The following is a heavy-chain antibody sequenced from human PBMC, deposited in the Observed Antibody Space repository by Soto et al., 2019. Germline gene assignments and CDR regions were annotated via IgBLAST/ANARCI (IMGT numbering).Heavy chain of an antibody. CDR3: ASNIGGYSGYDPPASLYSYGMDI. CDR1: GGGFSRDV. Sequence: SLNVSCKASGGGFSRDVISWVRQATGQGLEWMGGIIPIFGTANYAQKFQGRVTITADKSTSTAYMELSSLRSEDTAVYYCASNIGGYSGYDPPASLYSYGMDIWGQGTTVTVSS. D-gene: IGHD5-12*01. CDR2: IIPIFGTA. V-gene: IGHV1-69*06. J-gene: IGHJ6*02.